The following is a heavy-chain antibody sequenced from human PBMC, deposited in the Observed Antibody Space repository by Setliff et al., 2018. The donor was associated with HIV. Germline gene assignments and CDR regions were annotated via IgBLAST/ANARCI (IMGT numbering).Heavy chain of an antibody. V-gene: IGHV1-46*01. J-gene: IGHJ3*02. CDR3: ARIPTGGAFDI. Sequence: GASVKVSCKTSGYTFTNYYVHWVRQAPGQGLEWMGVITPNGGSANYAQKFQGRVTITTDESTNTAYMELSSLRSEDTAVYYCARIPTGGAFDIWGQGKVVTVSS. CDR1: GYTFTNYY. CDR2: ITPNGGSA. D-gene: IGHD7-27*01.